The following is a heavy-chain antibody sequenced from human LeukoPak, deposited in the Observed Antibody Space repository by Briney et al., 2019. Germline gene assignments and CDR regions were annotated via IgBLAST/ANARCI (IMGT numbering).Heavy chain of an antibody. CDR3: ARSSSGYDFRQ. V-gene: IGHV3-21*01. CDR1: GFTFSSYE. Sequence: GGSLRLSCAASGFTFSSYEMNWVRQAPGKGLEWVSSISSSSSYIYYADSVKGRFTIFRDNAKNSLYLQMNSLRAEDTAVYYCARSSSGYDFRQGGQGTLVTVSS. D-gene: IGHD5-12*01. CDR2: ISSSSSYI. J-gene: IGHJ4*02.